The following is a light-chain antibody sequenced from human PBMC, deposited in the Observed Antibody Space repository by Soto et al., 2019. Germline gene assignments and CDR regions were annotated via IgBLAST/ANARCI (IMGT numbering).Light chain of an antibody. CDR2: DAI. Sequence: AIQLTQSPSSLSADVGDRVTINCRASQGINNDVAWFQQRPGRAPKLLIYDAINLQSGVPSRFSGSGSGTEFTLTISSLQTDDFSTYYCQQYHSYWTCGQGTKVDIK. V-gene: IGKV1-13*02. J-gene: IGKJ1*01. CDR3: QQYHSYWT. CDR1: QGINND.